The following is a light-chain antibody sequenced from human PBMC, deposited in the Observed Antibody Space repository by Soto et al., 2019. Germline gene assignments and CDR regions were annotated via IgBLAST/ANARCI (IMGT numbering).Light chain of an antibody. V-gene: IGLV2-23*01. CDR3: CSYAGVSTLV. CDR1: SSDVGSYNL. J-gene: IGLJ2*01. CDR2: EGS. Sequence: QSALTQPASVSGSPGQSITISCTGTSSDVGSYNLVSWYQQHPGKAPKLVIYEGSKRPSGVSNRFSGSKSGNTASLTISGLQAEDEADYYCCSYAGVSTLVFGGGTKLTVL.